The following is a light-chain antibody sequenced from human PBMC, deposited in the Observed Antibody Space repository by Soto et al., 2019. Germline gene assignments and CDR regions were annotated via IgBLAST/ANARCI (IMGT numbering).Light chain of an antibody. Sequence: QSVLTQPPSVSAAPGQKVTISCSGSSSNIGNNYVSWYQQLPGTAPKLLIYENNKRPSGIPDRFSGSKSGTSATLGITGLQTGDEADYYRGTWDSSLSVVVFGTGTKVTVL. CDR2: ENN. V-gene: IGLV1-51*02. CDR1: SSNIGNNY. CDR3: GTWDSSLSVVV. J-gene: IGLJ1*01.